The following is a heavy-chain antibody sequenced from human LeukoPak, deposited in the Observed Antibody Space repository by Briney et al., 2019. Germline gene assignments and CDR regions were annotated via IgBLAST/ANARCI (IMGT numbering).Heavy chain of an antibody. CDR1: GFTFNDYA. D-gene: IGHD6-19*01. J-gene: IGHJ4*02. Sequence: GGSLRLSRAASGFTFNDYAMHWVRQAPGKGLEWVSGISWNSVSIGYADSVKGRFTISRDNAKSSLYLQMNSLRPEDTALYYCAKVIYTSAWYRFDYWGQGTLVTVSS. V-gene: IGHV3-9*01. CDR3: AKVIYTSAWYRFDY. CDR2: ISWNSVSI.